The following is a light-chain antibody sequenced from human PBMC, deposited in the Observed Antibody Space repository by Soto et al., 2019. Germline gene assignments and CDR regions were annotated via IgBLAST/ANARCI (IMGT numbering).Light chain of an antibody. J-gene: IGKJ3*01. CDR3: QQYRTYPFT. CDR1: QGIDNY. V-gene: IGKV1-16*02. CDR2: AAS. Sequence: DIQVTQSPSSLSASVGDRVTITCRASQGIDNYLAWIQQRPGKAPRSLIYAASNLHHGVPSKVRPSGSGTDFPLTITSLQPEDFATYYCQQYRTYPFTFGPGTKV.